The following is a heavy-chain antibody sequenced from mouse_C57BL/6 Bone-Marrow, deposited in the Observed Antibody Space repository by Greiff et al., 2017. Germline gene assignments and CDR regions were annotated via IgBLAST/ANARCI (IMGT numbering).Heavy chain of an antibody. CDR2: IRNKANGYTT. CDR3: ARGPPVYCDYGFAY. J-gene: IGHJ3*01. Sequence: EVQVVESGGGLVQPGGSLSLSCAASGFTFTDYYMSWVRQPPGKALEWLGFIRNKANGYTTEYSASVKGRFTISRDNSQSILYLQKNALRAGDSATYYCARGPPVYCDYGFAYWGQGTLVTVSA. D-gene: IGHD2-4*01. V-gene: IGHV7-3*01. CDR1: GFTFTDYY.